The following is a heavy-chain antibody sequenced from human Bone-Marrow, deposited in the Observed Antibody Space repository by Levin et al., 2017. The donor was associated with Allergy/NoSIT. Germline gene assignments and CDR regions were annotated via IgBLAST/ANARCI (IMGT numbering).Heavy chain of an antibody. CDR1: GFTFSSYD. CDR2: IGTAGDT. Sequence: GESLKISCAASGFTFSSYDMHWVRQATGKGLEWVSAIGTAGDTYYPGSVKGRFTISRENAKNSLYLQMNSLRAGDTAVYYCARGGSSATNGVCYLDYWGQGTLVTVSS. CDR3: ARGGSSATNGVCYLDY. J-gene: IGHJ4*02. V-gene: IGHV3-13*01. D-gene: IGHD2-8*01.